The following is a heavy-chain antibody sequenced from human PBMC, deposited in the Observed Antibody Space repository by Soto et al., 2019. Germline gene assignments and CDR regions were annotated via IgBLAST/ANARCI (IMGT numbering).Heavy chain of an antibody. J-gene: IGHJ4*02. CDR3: ARILQRDYYDSSGFDY. D-gene: IGHD3-22*01. CDR1: GFTFSSYA. CDR2: ISGSGGST. V-gene: IGHV3-23*01. Sequence: EVQLLESGGGLVQPGGSLRLSCAASGFTFSSYAMSWVRQAPGKGLEWVSAISGSGGSTYYADSVKSRFTISRDNSKNTLYLQMNSLRAEDTAVYYCARILQRDYYDSSGFDYWGQGTLVTVSS.